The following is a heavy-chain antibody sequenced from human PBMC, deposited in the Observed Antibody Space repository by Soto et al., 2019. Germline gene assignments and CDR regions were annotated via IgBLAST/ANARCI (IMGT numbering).Heavy chain of an antibody. D-gene: IGHD3-3*01. J-gene: IGHJ3*02. CDR3: AKGHAPAIHSTFHI. CDR2: ISSDGSKQ. CDR1: GFTLSDYG. Sequence: GSLRLSCEVSGFTLSDYGMHWVRQAPGKGLDWVGAISSDGSKQSYGDSVRGRFTFSRDNSKNMLYLQMNSLRSDDTAVYYCAKGHAPAIHSTFHIWGQGTMVTVSS. V-gene: IGHV3-30*18.